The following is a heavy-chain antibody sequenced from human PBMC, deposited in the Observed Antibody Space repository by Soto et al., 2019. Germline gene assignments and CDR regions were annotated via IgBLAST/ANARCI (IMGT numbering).Heavy chain of an antibody. CDR2: ISHSGTT. D-gene: IGHD6-13*01. J-gene: IGHJ1*01. Sequence: QVHLQQWGAGLLKPSETLSLTCAVYGGSFSGYCWTWIRQPPGKGLEWIGEISHSGTTNYNPSLKSRVTISVDTSKNLFFLKLKSVTAADTAVYYCTRGDRSSSWYGGFYSRHWGQGTLVTVSS. CDR3: TRGDRSSSWYGGFYSRH. CDR1: GGSFSGYC. V-gene: IGHV4-34*01.